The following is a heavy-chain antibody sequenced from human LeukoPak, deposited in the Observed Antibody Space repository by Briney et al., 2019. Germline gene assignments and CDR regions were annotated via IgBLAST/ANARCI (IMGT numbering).Heavy chain of an antibody. CDR3: ARDGMVRGTNYYYYYYMDV. CDR1: GFTFSSYW. CDR2: INSDGSST. D-gene: IGHD3-10*01. Sequence: GGSLRLSCAASGFTFSSYWMHWVRQAPGQGLVWVSRINSDGSSTSYADSVKGRFTISRDNAKNTLYLQMNSLRAEDTAVYYCARDGMVRGTNYYYYYYMDVWGKGTTVTISS. V-gene: IGHV3-74*01. J-gene: IGHJ6*03.